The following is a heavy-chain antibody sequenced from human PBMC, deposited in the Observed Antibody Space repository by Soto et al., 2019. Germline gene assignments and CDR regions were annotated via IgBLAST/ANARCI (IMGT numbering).Heavy chain of an antibody. CDR3: AKDLRIGVVTATFDL. CDR2: ISGSGGST. V-gene: IGHV3-23*01. Sequence: EVQLLESGGGLVQPGGSLRLSCAASGFTFSSYAMSWVRQAPGKGLEWVSAISGSGGSTYYADSVKGRFTISRDNSXXPLYLQSNSLRAEDTAVYYCAKDLRIGVVTATFDLWGRGTLVTVSS. D-gene: IGHD2-21*02. CDR1: GFTFSSYA. J-gene: IGHJ2*01.